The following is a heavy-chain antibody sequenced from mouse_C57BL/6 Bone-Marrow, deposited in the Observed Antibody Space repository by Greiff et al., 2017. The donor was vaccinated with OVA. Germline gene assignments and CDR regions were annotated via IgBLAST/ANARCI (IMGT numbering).Heavy chain of an antibody. CDR2: INPGSGGT. CDR1: GYAFTNYL. D-gene: IGHD1-1*01. CDR3: ARSDDYGSSCVKDLDWYFDV. Sequence: QVQLKQSGAELVRPGTSVKVSCKASGYAFTNYLIEWVKQRPGQGLEWIGVINPGSGGTNYNEKFKGKATLTADKSSSTDYMQLSSLTSEDSAVYFCARSDDYGSSCVKDLDWYFDVWGTGTTVTVSS. V-gene: IGHV1-54*01. J-gene: IGHJ1*03.